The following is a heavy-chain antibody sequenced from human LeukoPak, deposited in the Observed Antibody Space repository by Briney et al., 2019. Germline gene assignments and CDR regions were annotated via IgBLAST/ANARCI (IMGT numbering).Heavy chain of an antibody. J-gene: IGHJ4*02. V-gene: IGHV3-49*04. CDR1: GFTFGDYA. Sequence: GRSLRLSCTPSGFTFGDYAMSWVRQAPGKGLEWVGFIRRKGYDRTTQYAASVKGRFTISRDNAKNTLYLQMNSLRAEDTAVYYCARATTFDYWGQGTLVTVSS. CDR3: ARATTFDY. D-gene: IGHD1-26*01. CDR2: IRRKGYDRTT.